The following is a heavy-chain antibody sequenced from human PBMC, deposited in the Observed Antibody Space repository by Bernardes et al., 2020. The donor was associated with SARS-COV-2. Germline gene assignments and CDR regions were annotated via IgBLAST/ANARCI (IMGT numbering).Heavy chain of an antibody. CDR1: GGSVSSVSYY. V-gene: IGHV4-61*03. Sequence: SETLSLTCTVSGGSVSSVSYYWSWIRQLPWKGLEYVGYIHYNGATNYNPSLESRVTISVDTSKLHFSLKLSSVTAADTAVYYCARSGWYGVYLDYWGQGNIVIGSS. CDR3: ARSGWYGVYLDY. D-gene: IGHD6-19*01. CDR2: IHYNGAT. J-gene: IGHJ4*02.